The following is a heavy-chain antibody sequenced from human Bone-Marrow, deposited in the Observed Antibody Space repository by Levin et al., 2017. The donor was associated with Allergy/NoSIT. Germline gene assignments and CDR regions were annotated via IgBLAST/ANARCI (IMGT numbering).Heavy chain of an antibody. J-gene: IGHJ2*01. D-gene: IGHD2-15*01. V-gene: IGHV4-31*03. Sequence: PSETLSLTCTVSDASISSGSSYWTWIRQLPGKGLEWIGYIYYSGITFYNPSLKSRPTFSVDTSKNQFSLKLNSVTAADTDVYYCAREGMYSDPSCYFPNWYFDLWGRGTLVTVSS. CDR3: AREGMYSDPSCYFPNWYFDL. CDR2: IYYSGIT. CDR1: DASISSGSSY.